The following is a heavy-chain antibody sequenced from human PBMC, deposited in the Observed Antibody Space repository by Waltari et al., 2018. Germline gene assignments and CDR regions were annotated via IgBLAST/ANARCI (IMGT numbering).Heavy chain of an antibody. CDR1: GGSISSYY. CDR3: ARGSSDGYYYYYMDV. J-gene: IGHJ6*03. D-gene: IGHD3-22*01. CDR2: IYYSGST. Sequence: QVQLQESGPGLVKPSETLSLTCTVSGGSISSYYWSWIRQPPGKGLEWIGYIYYSGSTNYHPSRKSRVTISVDTSKNQFSLKLSSVTAADTAVYYCARGSSDGYYYYYMDVWGKGTTVTVSS. V-gene: IGHV4-59*01.